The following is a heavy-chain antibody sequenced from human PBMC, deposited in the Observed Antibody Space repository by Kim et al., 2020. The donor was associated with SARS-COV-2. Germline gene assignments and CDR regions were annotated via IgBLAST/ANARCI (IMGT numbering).Heavy chain of an antibody. V-gene: IGHV3-48*02. CDR2: I. D-gene: IGHD3-16*01. J-gene: IGHJ3*02. CDR3: VRDRMGGAFDI. Sequence: IYYADSVKGQSTTSRDNAKNALHLQMNSLKDEDTAVYHCVRDRMGGAFDIWGQGTLVTVSS.